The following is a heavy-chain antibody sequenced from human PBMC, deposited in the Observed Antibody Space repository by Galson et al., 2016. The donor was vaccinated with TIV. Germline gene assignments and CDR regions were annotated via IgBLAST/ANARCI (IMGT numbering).Heavy chain of an antibody. D-gene: IGHD2-8*02. CDR3: ARIIGYWVGYYTMDV. CDR1: GLIFSNAW. Sequence: SLRLSCAASGLIFSNAWMTWVRQEPGKGLEWVGRIRSHFDGGTTDYAAPVKGRFIISRDDSKQTLYLQMHSLRAEDTAVYYCARIIGYWVGYYTMDVWGQGTTVTVSS. V-gene: IGHV3-15*01. CDR2: IRSHFDGGTT. J-gene: IGHJ6*02.